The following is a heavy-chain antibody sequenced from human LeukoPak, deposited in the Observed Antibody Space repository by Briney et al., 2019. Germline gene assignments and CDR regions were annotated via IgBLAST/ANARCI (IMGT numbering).Heavy chain of an antibody. CDR2: IYHSGST. Sequence: SETLSLTCAVSGGSISSYNWWSWVRQPPGKGLEWIGEIYHSGSTNYNPSLKSRVTISVDRSNNQFSLKLSSVTAADTAVYYCARVAGGYSWYFDFWGRGSLVTVSS. D-gene: IGHD5-12*01. J-gene: IGHJ2*01. V-gene: IGHV4-4*02. CDR3: ARVAGGYSWYFDF. CDR1: GGSISSYNW.